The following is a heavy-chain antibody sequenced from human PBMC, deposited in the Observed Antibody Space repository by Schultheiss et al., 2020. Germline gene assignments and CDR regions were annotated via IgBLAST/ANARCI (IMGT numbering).Heavy chain of an antibody. CDR2: IYHSGST. Sequence: SETLSLTCAVSGGSISSSNWWSWVRQPPGKGLEWIGEIYHSGSTNYNPSLKSRVTISVDKSKNQFSLKLSSVTAADTAVYYCARDCSSTSCKLRGYYYYGMDVWGQGTTVIVYS. D-gene: IGHD2-2*01. V-gene: IGHV4-4*02. CDR3: ARDCSSTSCKLRGYYYYGMDV. J-gene: IGHJ6*02. CDR1: GGSISSSNW.